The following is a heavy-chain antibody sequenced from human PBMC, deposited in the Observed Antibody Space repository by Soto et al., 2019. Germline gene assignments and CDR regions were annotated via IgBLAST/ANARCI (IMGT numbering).Heavy chain of an antibody. D-gene: IGHD5-18*01. CDR2: IIPIFGTA. Sequence: SVKVSCXASGGTFSSYAISWVRQAPGQGLEWMGGIIPIFGTANYAQKFQGRVTITADESTSTAYMELSSLRSEDTAVYYCAKTRRPGYGNFDYWGQGTLVTSPQ. CDR3: AKTRRPGYGNFDY. CDR1: GGTFSSYA. J-gene: IGHJ4*02. V-gene: IGHV1-69*13.